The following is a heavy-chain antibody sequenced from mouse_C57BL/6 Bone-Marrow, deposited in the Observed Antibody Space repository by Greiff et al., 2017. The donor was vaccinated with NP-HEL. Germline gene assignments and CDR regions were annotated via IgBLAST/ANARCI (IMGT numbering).Heavy chain of an antibody. CDR3: ARERYYGSSFAY. J-gene: IGHJ3*01. CDR1: GYTFTSYG. CDR2: IYPRSGNT. V-gene: IGHV1-81*01. D-gene: IGHD1-1*01. Sequence: QVQLQQSGAELARPGASVKLSCKASGYTFTSYGISWVKQRTGQGLEWIGEIYPRSGNTYYNEKFKGKATLTADKSSSTAYMELRSLTSEDSAVDFCARERYYGSSFAYWGQGTLVTVSA.